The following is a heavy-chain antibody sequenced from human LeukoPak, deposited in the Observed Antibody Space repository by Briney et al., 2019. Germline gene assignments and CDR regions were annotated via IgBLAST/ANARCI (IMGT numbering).Heavy chain of an antibody. V-gene: IGHV3-48*04. Sequence: VGSLRLSCAASGFTFSSYSMNWVREAPGKGLEWVSYISISSSTIYYAHSVKGRFTISRDNAKNSLYLQMNSLRAEDTAVYYCARDYPIDYWGQGTLVTVSS. J-gene: IGHJ4*02. CDR2: ISISSSTI. CDR1: GFTFSSYS. CDR3: ARDYPIDY.